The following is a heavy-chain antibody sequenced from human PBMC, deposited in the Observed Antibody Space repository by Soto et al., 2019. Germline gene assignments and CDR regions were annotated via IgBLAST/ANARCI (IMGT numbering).Heavy chain of an antibody. CDR1: GYSCINYV. D-gene: IGHD5-12*01. J-gene: IGHJ1*01. Sequence: ASVKVSCKGSGYSCINYVINWVRQVPGRGLEWVGWNNVYNGDINYSQKFQGTVSMTSGTSNGTAYLELRKLRSDDMAVSSCARVTPRGTLLATPHCEHWGQ. CDR2: NNVYNGDI. V-gene: IGHV1-18*03. CDR3: ARVTPRGTLLATPHCEH.